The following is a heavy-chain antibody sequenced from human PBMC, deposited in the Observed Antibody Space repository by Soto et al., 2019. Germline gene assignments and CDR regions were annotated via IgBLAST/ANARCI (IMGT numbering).Heavy chain of an antibody. CDR1: GGTFSSYA. CDR2: IIPIFGTA. Sequence: GASVKVSCKASGGTFSSYAISWVRQAPGQGLEWMGGIIPIFGTANYAQRFQGRVTITADESTSTAYMELSSLRSGDTAVYYCAREGGSDGDYYYGMDVWGQGTTVTVSS. V-gene: IGHV1-69*13. CDR3: AREGGSDGDYYYGMDV. J-gene: IGHJ6*02. D-gene: IGHD3-16*01.